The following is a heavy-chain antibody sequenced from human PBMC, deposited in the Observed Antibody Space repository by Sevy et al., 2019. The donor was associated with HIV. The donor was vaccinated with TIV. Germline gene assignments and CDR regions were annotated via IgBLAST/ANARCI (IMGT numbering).Heavy chain of an antibody. Sequence: GGSLRLSCAASGFTFGTYAMSWVRQAPGKGLEWVSTISGSGGRTYYADSVKGRFTISRDNSKNTLYLQMNSLRDEDTAVYYCARVGVHRVPKARVLYYYYYGMDVWGQGTTVTVSS. CDR2: ISGSGGRT. V-gene: IGHV3-23*01. D-gene: IGHD3-16*01. J-gene: IGHJ6*02. CDR3: ARVGVHRVPKARVLYYYYYGMDV. CDR1: GFTFGTYA.